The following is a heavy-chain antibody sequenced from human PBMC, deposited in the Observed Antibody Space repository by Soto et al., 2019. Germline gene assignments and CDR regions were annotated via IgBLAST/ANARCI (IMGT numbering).Heavy chain of an antibody. V-gene: IGHV4-39*01. J-gene: IGHJ4*02. CDR2: IYESGST. CDR3: ARLITVPDNYFDL. D-gene: IGHD4-17*01. CDR1: GGSISSITYY. Sequence: QLQLQESGPGLVKPSETLSLTCAVSGGSISSITYYWGWIRQPPGKGLEWIGSIYESGSTYYNPSLKSRVTISVDTSKTQFSLRLSSVTAADTAVYYCARLITVPDNYFDLWGQGTLVTVSS.